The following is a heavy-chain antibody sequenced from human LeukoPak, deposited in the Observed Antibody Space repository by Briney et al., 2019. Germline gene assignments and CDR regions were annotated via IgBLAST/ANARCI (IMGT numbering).Heavy chain of an antibody. D-gene: IGHD1-26*01. CDR3: AIYSDTYYFDH. V-gene: IGHV5-51*01. CDR1: GSSFTSSW. Sequence: GASLKISCKGSGSSFTSSWIGWVRQLPGKGLEWMGIIYPGDSDTRYSPSFQGQVTIAADKSISTAYLQWSSLKASDTAMYYCAIYSDTYYFDHWGQGTLVTVSS. J-gene: IGHJ4*02. CDR2: IYPGDSDT.